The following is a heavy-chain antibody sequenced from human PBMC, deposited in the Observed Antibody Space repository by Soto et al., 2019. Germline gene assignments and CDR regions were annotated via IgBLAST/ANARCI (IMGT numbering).Heavy chain of an antibody. J-gene: IGHJ6*02. CDR1: GGTFSSYA. CDR3: ASHYDSSSYYYYYGMDV. CDR2: IIPIFGTA. Sequence: QVQLVQSGAEVKKPGSSVKVSCKASGGTFSSYAISWVRQAPGQGLEWMGGIIPIFGTADYAQKFQGRVTITAAESTRTAYMVLSSLRSEDTAVYYCASHYDSSSYYYYYGMDVWGQGTTVTVSS. V-gene: IGHV1-69*12. D-gene: IGHD3-22*01.